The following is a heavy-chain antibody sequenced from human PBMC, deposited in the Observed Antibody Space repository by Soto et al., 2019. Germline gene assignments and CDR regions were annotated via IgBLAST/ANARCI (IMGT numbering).Heavy chain of an antibody. D-gene: IGHD2-8*01. Sequence: EVQLLESGGGLVQPGGSLRLSCAASGFTFSTYAMSWVRQAPGKGLEWVSTITTSGGNTYYADSVQGRFTISRDNSKNTLYLQMNRLRAEDTAVYYCAGRYWTDGVCYTNYYYYVDVWGKGTTVSVSS. V-gene: IGHV3-23*01. J-gene: IGHJ6*03. CDR2: ITTSGGNT. CDR1: GFTFSTYA. CDR3: AGRYWTDGVCYTNYYYYVDV.